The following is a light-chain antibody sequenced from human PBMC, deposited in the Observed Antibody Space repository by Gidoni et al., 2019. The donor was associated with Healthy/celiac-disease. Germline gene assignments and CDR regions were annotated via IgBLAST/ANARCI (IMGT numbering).Light chain of an antibody. CDR1: NIGSKS. Sequence: SYVLTQPPSVSVAPGKTARITCGGNNIGSKSVHWYQQKPGQAPVLVVYDDSDRHSGIPERFSGSNSGNTATLTISRVEAGDEADYYCQVWDSKVVFGGGTKLTVL. J-gene: IGLJ2*01. CDR3: QVWDSKVV. V-gene: IGLV3-21*03. CDR2: DDS.